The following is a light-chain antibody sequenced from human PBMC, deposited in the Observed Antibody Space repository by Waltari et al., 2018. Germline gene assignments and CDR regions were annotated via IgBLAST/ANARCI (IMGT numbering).Light chain of an antibody. CDR2: GAS. J-gene: IGKJ2*01. CDR1: QSVSSN. V-gene: IGKV3-15*01. CDR3: QQYNHSPTT. Sequence: EVLMTQSPATLSVSPGESATLSCRASQSVSSNLAWYQQRPGQAPRLLIFGASTRAAGISDRFSGGGSGAEFTLSISSLQSEDLAVYYCQQYNHSPTTFGQGTRLEIK.